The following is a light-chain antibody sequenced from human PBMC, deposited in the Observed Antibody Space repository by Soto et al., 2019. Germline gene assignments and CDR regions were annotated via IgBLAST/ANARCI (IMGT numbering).Light chain of an antibody. CDR2: AAS. J-gene: IGKJ1*01. V-gene: IGKV1-39*01. CDR1: QTVSWY. Sequence: DIQLTQSPSSLSASVGDTVTITCRASQTVSWYLNWYQQKSGTAPKLLIYAASTLHTGVPSRFSGRGSGTDFTLTINNLQREDFADYFCQQTYSNLWTFGQGTKVDIK. CDR3: QQTYSNLWT.